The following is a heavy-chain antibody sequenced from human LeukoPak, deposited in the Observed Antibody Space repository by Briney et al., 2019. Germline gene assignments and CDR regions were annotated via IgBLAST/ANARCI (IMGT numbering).Heavy chain of an antibody. J-gene: IGHJ4*02. CDR3: VKNNGWFHLAQ. V-gene: IGHV3-7*03. Sequence: GGSPRLSCAASGFNFRDHWTDWVRQAPGKGLEWVGHIKTDGSETYYLDSLRGRFSISRDNTNNALYLQMNSLRVEDTAVYYCVKNNGWFHLAQWGQGTLVTVSS. CDR1: GFNFRDHW. D-gene: IGHD6-19*01. CDR2: IKTDGSET.